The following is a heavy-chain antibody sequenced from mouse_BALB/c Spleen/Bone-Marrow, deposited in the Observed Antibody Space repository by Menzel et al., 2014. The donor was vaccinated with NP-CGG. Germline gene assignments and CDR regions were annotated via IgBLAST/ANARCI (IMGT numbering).Heavy chain of an antibody. J-gene: IGHJ2*01. V-gene: IGHV14-3*02. CDR1: GFNIXDTY. CDR2: VDPANGNT. Sequence: EVQLQESGAELVKPGASVKLSCTASGFNIXDTYMHWVKQRPEQGLEWIGRVDPANGNTKYDPKFQGEATITADTSSNTAYLQLSSLTSEDTAVYYCARYRLGTYFDYWGQGTTLTVSS. D-gene: IGHD2-14*01. CDR3: ARYRLGTYFDY.